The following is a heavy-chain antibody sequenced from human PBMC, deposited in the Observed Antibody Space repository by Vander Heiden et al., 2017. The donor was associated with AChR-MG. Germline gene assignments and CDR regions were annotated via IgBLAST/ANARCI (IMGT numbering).Heavy chain of an antibody. CDR1: GSTFRSYS. J-gene: IGHJ3*02. CDR2: ISSSSSYI. V-gene: IGHV3-21*01. CDR3: ARGMGATFGAFDI. Sequence: EVQLVESGGGLVKPGGSLRLPWPAYGSTFRSYSMNWVRQAPGKGLEWVSSISSSSSYIYYADSVKGRFTISRDNAKNSLYLQMNSLRAEDTAVYYCARGMGATFGAFDIWGQGTMVTVSS. D-gene: IGHD1-26*01.